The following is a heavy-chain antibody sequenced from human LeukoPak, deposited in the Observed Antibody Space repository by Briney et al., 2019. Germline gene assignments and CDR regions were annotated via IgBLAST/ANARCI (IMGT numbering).Heavy chain of an antibody. J-gene: IGHJ6*03. D-gene: IGHD3-3*01. CDR2: INHSGSA. CDR3: ARGRFGGHSYYYMDV. Sequence: GSLRLSCGASGFIFRNAWMTWVRQAPGKGLEWLGEINHSGSANYMPSLKSRVSISVDTSKNQFSPRLSSVTAADTAFYYCARGRFGGHSYYYMDVWGKGTAVTVSS. V-gene: IGHV4-4*02. CDR1: GFIFRNAW.